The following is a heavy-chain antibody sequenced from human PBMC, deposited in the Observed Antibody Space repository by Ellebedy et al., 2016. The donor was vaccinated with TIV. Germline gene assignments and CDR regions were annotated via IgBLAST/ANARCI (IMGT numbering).Heavy chain of an antibody. Sequence: AASVKVSCKTSGYTFYNYGITWVRQAPGQGLEWMGWISGYNGNTKYAQKFQGRVTMTTDTSTSTAYMELGGLRSDDTAMYYCARGYSATSHESENDYWGQGTQVTVSS. CDR1: GYTFYNYG. J-gene: IGHJ4*02. V-gene: IGHV1-18*01. CDR3: ARGYSATSHESENDY. D-gene: IGHD2-15*01. CDR2: ISGYNGNT.